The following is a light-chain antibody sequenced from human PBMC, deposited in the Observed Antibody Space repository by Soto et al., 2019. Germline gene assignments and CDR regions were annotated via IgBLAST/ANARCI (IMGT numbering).Light chain of an antibody. Sequence: DIVLTQSPSTLSSSPGERATLSCRASQSVSSCLAWYQQKPGQAPRLLIYDASNRATGIPSRFSGSGSGTDFALLISSLEPDDVAAYYCQQRSSRPPTFGHGTKVEIK. CDR1: QSVSSC. CDR2: DAS. CDR3: QQRSSRPPT. J-gene: IGKJ1*01. V-gene: IGKV3-11*01.